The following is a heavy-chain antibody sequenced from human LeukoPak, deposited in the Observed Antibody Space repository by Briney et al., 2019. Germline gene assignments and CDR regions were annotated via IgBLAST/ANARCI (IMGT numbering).Heavy chain of an antibody. CDR1: GFRFSSYW. Sequence: PGGSLRLSCAASGFRFSSYWMSWVRQAPGKGLEGVANINQDGSEKYYVDSVKGRFTISRDNAKNSLYLQMNSLRAEDTAVYYCARDGHPFDLWGQGTLVTVAS. V-gene: IGHV3-7*01. J-gene: IGHJ4*02. CDR2: INQDGSEK. CDR3: ARDGHPFDL.